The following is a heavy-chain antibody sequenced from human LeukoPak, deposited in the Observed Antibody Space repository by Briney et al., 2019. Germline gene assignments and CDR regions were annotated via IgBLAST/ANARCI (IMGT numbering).Heavy chain of an antibody. CDR1: GGSFSGYY. D-gene: IGHD4/OR15-4a*01. CDR3: ARGTMVAKDSRYYYYMDV. V-gene: IGHV4-34*01. Sequence: PSETLSLTCAAYGGSFSGYYWSWIRQPPGKGLEWIGEINHSGSTNYNLSLKSRVTISVDTSKNQCSLKLSSVTAADTAVYYCARGTMVAKDSRYYYYMDVWAKGTTVTVSS. CDR2: INHSGST. J-gene: IGHJ6*03.